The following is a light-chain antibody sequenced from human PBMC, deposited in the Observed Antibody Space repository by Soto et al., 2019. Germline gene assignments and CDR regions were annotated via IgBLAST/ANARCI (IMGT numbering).Light chain of an antibody. CDR1: QGISSY. J-gene: IGKJ2*01. CDR2: KAT. Sequence: VIWMTQSPSLLSASTGDRVTISCRMSQGISSYLAWYQQKPGKAPKLLIYKATNVQTGVPSRFSGSGSGTEFSLTISSLQPEDFAIYYCQQYNDYQYTFGQGTKLEIK. CDR3: QQYNDYQYT. V-gene: IGKV1D-8*03.